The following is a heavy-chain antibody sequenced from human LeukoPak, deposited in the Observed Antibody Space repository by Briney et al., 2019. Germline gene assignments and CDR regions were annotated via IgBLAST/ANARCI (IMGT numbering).Heavy chain of an antibody. D-gene: IGHD2-21*02. CDR2: IYSSGTT. CDR3: ARGYCGGDCPRDDDAFDI. Sequence: GGSLRLSCAASGLTVSRNYMTWVRQAPGKGLEWVSTIYSSGTTYYADSVKGRFAISRDSSKSTLYLQMNSLRADDTAVYYCARGYCGGDCPRDDDAFDIWGQGTTVTVSS. CDR1: GLTVSRNY. V-gene: IGHV3-66*01. J-gene: IGHJ3*02.